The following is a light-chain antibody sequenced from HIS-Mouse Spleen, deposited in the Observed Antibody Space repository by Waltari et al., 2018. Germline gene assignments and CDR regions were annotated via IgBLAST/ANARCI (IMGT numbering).Light chain of an antibody. CDR1: KLGDKY. Sequence: SYELTQPPSVSVSPGQTASITCSGDKLGDKYACWYQQKPGQSPVLVIYQDSKRPSGIPRRFSGSNSGNTATLTVSGTRAMDEADYYCQAWDSSYSVFGGGTKLTVL. CDR2: QDS. CDR3: QAWDSSYSV. V-gene: IGLV3-1*01. J-gene: IGLJ2*01.